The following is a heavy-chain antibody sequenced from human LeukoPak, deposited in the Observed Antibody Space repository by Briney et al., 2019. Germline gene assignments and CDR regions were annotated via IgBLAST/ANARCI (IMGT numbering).Heavy chain of an antibody. CDR2: IYYSGST. Sequence: SETLSLTCTVSGGSISSYYWSWIRQPPGKGLEWIGYIYYSGSTNYNPSLKSRVTISVDTSKNQFSLKLSSVTAADTAVYYCARYKYNSSWYDPDYWGQGTLVTVSS. J-gene: IGHJ4*02. D-gene: IGHD6-13*01. CDR3: ARYKYNSSWYDPDY. V-gene: IGHV4-59*08. CDR1: GGSISSYY.